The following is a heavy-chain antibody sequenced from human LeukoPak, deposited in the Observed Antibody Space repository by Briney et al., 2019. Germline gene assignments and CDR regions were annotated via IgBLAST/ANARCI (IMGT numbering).Heavy chain of an antibody. CDR2: SSQSGTTT. CDR3: ARVQRLRWGELSAPWAMDV. V-gene: IGHV3-48*03. CDR1: GFTFSSYE. D-gene: IGHD3-16*02. Sequence: PGGSLRFSCAASGFTFSSYELQWVRQAPGKGLEWISYSSQSGTTTYFADSVKGRFIISRDNAKNSLYMQVNSLRAEDTAVYYCARVQRLRWGELSAPWAMDVWGQGTTVTVSS. J-gene: IGHJ6*02.